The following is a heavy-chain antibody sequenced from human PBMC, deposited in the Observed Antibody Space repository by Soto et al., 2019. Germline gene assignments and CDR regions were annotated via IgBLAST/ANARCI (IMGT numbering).Heavy chain of an antibody. CDR1: GFTFSDYY. Sequence: QVPLVESGGGLVKPGGSLRLSCAASGFTFSDYYMSWIRQAPGKGLEWVSYISSSSSYTNYADSVKGRFTISRDNAKNSLYLQMNSLRAEDTAVYYCAREDHYGSGSYRIQHWGQGTLVAVSS. CDR3: AREDHYGSGSYRIQH. J-gene: IGHJ1*01. D-gene: IGHD3-10*01. V-gene: IGHV3-11*05. CDR2: ISSSSSYT.